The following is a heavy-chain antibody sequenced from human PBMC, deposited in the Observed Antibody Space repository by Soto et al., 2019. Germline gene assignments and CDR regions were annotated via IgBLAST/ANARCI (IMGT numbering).Heavy chain of an antibody. V-gene: IGHV4-34*01. CDR2: INHSGST. CDR1: GGSFSGYY. D-gene: IGHD6-6*01. Sequence: SETLSLTCAVYGGSFSGYYWSWIRQPPGMGLEWIGEINHSGSTNYNPSLKSRVTISVDTSKHRFCLQRSSVTAADTAVYYLATAYSSSWPRYFGYWHRGTLVTASS. J-gene: IGHJ4*02. CDR3: ATAYSSSWPRYFGY.